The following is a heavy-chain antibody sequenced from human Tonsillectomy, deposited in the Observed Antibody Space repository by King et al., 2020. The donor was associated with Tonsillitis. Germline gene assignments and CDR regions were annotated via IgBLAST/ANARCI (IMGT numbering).Heavy chain of an antibody. CDR1: GYTFSNYA. J-gene: IGHJ4*02. D-gene: IGHD6-13*01. CDR2: VSAGNGDT. CDR3: ARDLVGDVSSWYDY. V-gene: IGHV1-3*01. Sequence: QLVQSGAEVKEPGASMKISCKASGYTFSNYAIQWVRQAPGQRLEWLGWVSAGNGDTKYSQKFQDRVSITWDTSARTAYLDLSSLRSEDTAVYYCARDLVGDVSSWYDYWGQGTLVAVSS.